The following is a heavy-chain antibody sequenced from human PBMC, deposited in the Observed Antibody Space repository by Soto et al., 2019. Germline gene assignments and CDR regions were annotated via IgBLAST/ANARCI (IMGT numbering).Heavy chain of an antibody. Sequence: PGGSLRLSCAASGFTFSSYAMHWVRQAPGKGLEYVSAISGNGGSTYYANSVKGRFTISRDNSKNTLYLQMGSLRAEDMAVYYCARQSYSSYFFDYCGQGSLVPVSS. J-gene: IGHJ4*02. D-gene: IGHD6-13*01. CDR1: GFTFSSYA. V-gene: IGHV3-64*01. CDR2: ISGNGGST. CDR3: ARQSYSSYFFDY.